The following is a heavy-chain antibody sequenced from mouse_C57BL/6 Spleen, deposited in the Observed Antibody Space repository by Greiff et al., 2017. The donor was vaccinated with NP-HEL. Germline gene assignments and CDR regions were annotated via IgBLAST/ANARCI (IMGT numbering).Heavy chain of an antibody. CDR3: ARSITTVVARYFDV. Sequence: VKLMESGPELVKPGASVKISCKASGYAFSSSWMNWVKQRPGKGLEWIGRIYPGDGDTNYNGKFKGKATLTADKSSSTAYMQLSSLPSEDSAVYFCARSITTVVARYFDVWGTGTTVTVSS. D-gene: IGHD1-1*01. J-gene: IGHJ1*03. CDR2: IYPGDGDT. CDR1: GYAFSSSW. V-gene: IGHV1-82*01.